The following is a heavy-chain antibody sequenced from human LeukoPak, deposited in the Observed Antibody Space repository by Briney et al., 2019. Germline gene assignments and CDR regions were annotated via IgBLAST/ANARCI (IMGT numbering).Heavy chain of an antibody. V-gene: IGHV1-2*02. CDR2: INPKSGAT. CDR1: GYSFTDYF. D-gene: IGHD3-16*01. Sequence: ASVKVSCKASGYSFTDYFLHCVRQAPGQGLEWMGWINPKSGATNYAQKFRGRVTMISDTSINTAYVDLTGLTSDDTAVYYCARDLGPVAGSLGFWGQGTLVTVSS. J-gene: IGHJ4*02. CDR3: ARDLGPVAGSLGF.